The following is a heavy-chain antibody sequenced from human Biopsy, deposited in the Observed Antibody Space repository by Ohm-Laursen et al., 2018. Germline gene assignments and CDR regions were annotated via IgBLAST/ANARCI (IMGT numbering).Heavy chain of an antibody. V-gene: IGHV1-24*01. CDR3: AADINVWNVNY. CDR2: FAPESGKT. D-gene: IGHD1-1*01. J-gene: IGHJ4*02. Sequence: SVKVSCKVSGYTLTELSMHWVRQAPGKGLEWMGGFAPESGKTVYAQNFQARVSMTEDTSTDTAYMELRSLRSGDTAVYYCAADINVWNVNYWGQGTQVTVSS. CDR1: GYTLTELS.